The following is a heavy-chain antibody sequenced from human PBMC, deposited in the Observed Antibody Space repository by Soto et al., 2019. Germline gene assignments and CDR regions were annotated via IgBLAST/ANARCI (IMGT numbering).Heavy chain of an antibody. D-gene: IGHD2-15*01. CDR1: GFTFSDYA. J-gene: IGHJ3*02. CDR3: AKDKVDHNSVWDPFDI. CDR2: LGGSNSDT. V-gene: IGHV3-23*01. Sequence: GGSLRLSCAASGFTFSDYAMSWVRQSPGKGLEWVSGLGGSNSDTHYAASVEGRFTVSRDNSRSTLFLQMNSLRVEDTAVYYCAKDKVDHNSVWDPFDIWGQGTMVTVSS.